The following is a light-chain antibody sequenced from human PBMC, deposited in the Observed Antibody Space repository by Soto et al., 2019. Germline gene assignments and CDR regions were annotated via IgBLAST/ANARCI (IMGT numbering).Light chain of an antibody. CDR2: DVT. V-gene: IGLV2-11*01. CDR3: CSYAGTYTLWV. Sequence: QSALTQPRSVSGSPGQSVTISCTGTSSDVGGYNFVSWYLQSPGKAPKLIIYDVTKRPSGVPDRFSGSKSGNTASLTISGLQAEDEADYYCCSYAGTYTLWVFGGGTKVTVL. J-gene: IGLJ3*02. CDR1: SSDVGGYNF.